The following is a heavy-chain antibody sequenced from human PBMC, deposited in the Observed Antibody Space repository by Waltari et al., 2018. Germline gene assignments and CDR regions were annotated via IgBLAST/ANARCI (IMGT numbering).Heavy chain of an antibody. D-gene: IGHD6-13*01. V-gene: IGHV4-38-2*01. CDR3: ATADSSSSDAFDI. J-gene: IGHJ3*02. Sequence: QVQLQESGPGLVKPSETLSLTCAVSGSSISRGYYWGWIRQPPGKGLEWIGSIYHSGSTYYNPSLKSRVTISVDTSKNQFSLKLSSVTAADTAVYYCATADSSSSDAFDIWGQGTMVTVSS. CDR2: IYHSGST. CDR1: GSSISRGYY.